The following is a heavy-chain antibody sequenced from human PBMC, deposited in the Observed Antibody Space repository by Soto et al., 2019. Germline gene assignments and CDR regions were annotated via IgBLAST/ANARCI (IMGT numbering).Heavy chain of an antibody. CDR3: AGGDRGGFDV. V-gene: IGHV3-74*01. J-gene: IGHJ3*01. CDR2: VHSDGTTT. D-gene: IGHD3-10*01. CDR1: GFTFDYYW. Sequence: EVQLVESGGGLVQPGESLRLSCAASGFTFDYYWMHWVRQAPGKGLVWVSRVHSDGTTTTYADSVKGRFTISRDNARNTVSLLMSSVRGGEMTIYYFAGGDRGGFDVWCHGTVVTVSS.